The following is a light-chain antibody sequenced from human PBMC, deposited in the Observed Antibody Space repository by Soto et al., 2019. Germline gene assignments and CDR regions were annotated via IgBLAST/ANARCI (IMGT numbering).Light chain of an antibody. CDR3: GTWDSSLSVVV. CDR2: DIN. J-gene: IGLJ2*01. V-gene: IGLV1-51*01. Sequence: QSVLAQPPSASGSPGQSVTISCTGTSSDVGGYNFVSCYQRFPVTAPKLFFFDINKRSSGFLARFFGSNFGTSATLGFTGLQTGDEADYYCGTWDSSLSVVVFGGGTKVTVL. CDR1: SSDVGGYNF.